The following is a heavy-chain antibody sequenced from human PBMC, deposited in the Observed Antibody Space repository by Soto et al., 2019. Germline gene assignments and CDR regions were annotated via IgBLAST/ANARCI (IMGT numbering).Heavy chain of an antibody. J-gene: IGHJ4*02. CDR2: ISPDGGRT. Sequence: QVQLVQSGAEVKKPGASVKVSCKASGYTFTTYYMHWVRQAPGQGLEWMGIISPDGGRTSYAQNFQGRVTMTRDTCTSTVYMELSSLSSEATAVYYSATREPGHCWGQGTMATVYS. CDR3: ATREPGHC. CDR1: GYTFTTYY. V-gene: IGHV1-46*01.